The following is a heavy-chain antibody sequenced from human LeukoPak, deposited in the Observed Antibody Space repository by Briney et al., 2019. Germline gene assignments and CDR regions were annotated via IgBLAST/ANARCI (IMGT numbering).Heavy chain of an antibody. CDR1: GFTFSSCA. V-gene: IGHV3-23*01. CDR2: ISGSGGRT. J-gene: IGHJ4*02. Sequence: HPGGSLRLXCAASGFTFSSCALTWVRQAPGKELEWVSTISGSGGRTYYADSVKGRFTISRDNSKNTLYLQMNSLRAEDTAVYYCAKERLLAIVGDFDYWGQGTLVTVSS. D-gene: IGHD1-26*01. CDR3: AKERLLAIVGDFDY.